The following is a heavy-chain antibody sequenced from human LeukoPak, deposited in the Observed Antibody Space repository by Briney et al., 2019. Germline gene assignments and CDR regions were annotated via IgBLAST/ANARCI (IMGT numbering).Heavy chain of an antibody. V-gene: IGHV4-59*01. CDR3: AGMDYDFWSGQPFDY. Sequence: SETLSLTCTVSGGSISSYYWSWIRQPPGKGLEWIGYIYYSGSTNYNPYLKSRVTISVDTSKNQFSLKLSSVTAADTAVYYCAGMDYDFWSGQPFDYWGQGTLVTVSS. CDR2: IYYSGST. J-gene: IGHJ4*02. CDR1: GGSISSYY. D-gene: IGHD3-3*01.